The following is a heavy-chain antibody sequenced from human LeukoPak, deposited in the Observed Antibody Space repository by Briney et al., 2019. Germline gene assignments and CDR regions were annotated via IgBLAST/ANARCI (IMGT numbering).Heavy chain of an antibody. CDR3: ARTGIYCGSGSYYDAFDI. CDR1: GFTFSSYS. CDR2: ISSSSSYI. J-gene: IGHJ3*02. Sequence: PGGSLRLSCAASGFTFSSYSMNWVRQAPGKGLEWVSSISSSSSYIYYADSVKGRFTISRDNAKNSLYLQMNSLRAEDTAVYYCARTGIYCGSGSYYDAFDIWGQGTMVTVSS. V-gene: IGHV3-21*01. D-gene: IGHD3-10*01.